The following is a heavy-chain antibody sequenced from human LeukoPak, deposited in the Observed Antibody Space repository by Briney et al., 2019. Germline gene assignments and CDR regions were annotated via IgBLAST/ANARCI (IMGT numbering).Heavy chain of an antibody. J-gene: IGHJ4*02. Sequence: GGSLRLSCAASGFTLSTYSMNWVRQPPGKGLEWVSSISRSSVHIFYADSVKGRFTISRDNAKNSLYLQMNSLRAEDTAVYYCARDGKAYCGGDCYSSFDYWGQGTLVTVSS. CDR1: GFTLSTYS. CDR3: ARDGKAYCGGDCYSSFDY. D-gene: IGHD2-21*02. V-gene: IGHV3-21*01. CDR2: ISRSSVHI.